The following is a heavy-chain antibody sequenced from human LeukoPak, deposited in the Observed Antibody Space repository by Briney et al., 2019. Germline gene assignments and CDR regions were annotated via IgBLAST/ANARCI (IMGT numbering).Heavy chain of an antibody. J-gene: IGHJ6*04. CDR2: ISIDGAKT. CDR3: AKGEGGSSSWYDFYDYGMDV. CDR1: GFTFNNFA. D-gene: IGHD2-2*01. V-gene: IGHV3-30*18. Sequence: GTSPRLSCAASGFTFNNFAMHWVRQAPGKGLEWVAVISIDGAKTYSADSVKGRFTISRDNSKKTLYLNMNTVRAEDTAVYYCAKGEGGSSSWYDFYDYGMDVWGKGTTVTVSS.